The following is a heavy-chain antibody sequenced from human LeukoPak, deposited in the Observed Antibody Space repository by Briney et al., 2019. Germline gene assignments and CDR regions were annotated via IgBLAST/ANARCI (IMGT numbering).Heavy chain of an antibody. CDR3: ARARGTMIVVAHGTY. D-gene: IGHD3-22*01. CDR2: ISSSGSTI. Sequence: GGSLRLSCAASGFTFSDYYMSWIRQAPGKGLEWVSYISSSGSTIYYADSVKGRFTISRDNAKNSLYLQMNSLRAEDTAVYYCARARGTMIVVAHGTYWGQGTLVTVSS. CDR1: GFTFSDYY. J-gene: IGHJ4*02. V-gene: IGHV3-11*01.